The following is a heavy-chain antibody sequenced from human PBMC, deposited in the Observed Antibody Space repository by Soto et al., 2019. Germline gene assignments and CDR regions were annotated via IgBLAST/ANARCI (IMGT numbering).Heavy chain of an antibody. J-gene: IGHJ6*02. Sequence: QVQLVQSGAEVKKPGASVKVSCKASGYTFTGYYIHWVRQAPGQGLEWMGWINPNSGGTNYAQKFQGWVTMTRDTSISTAYMELSRLRSDDTDVYYCARDLSSSSWYNYYYGMDVWGQGTTVTVSS. D-gene: IGHD6-13*01. CDR3: ARDLSSSSWYNYYYGMDV. V-gene: IGHV1-2*04. CDR1: GYTFTGYY. CDR2: INPNSGGT.